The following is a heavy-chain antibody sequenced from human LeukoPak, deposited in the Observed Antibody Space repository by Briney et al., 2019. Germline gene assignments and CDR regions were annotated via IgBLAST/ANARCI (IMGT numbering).Heavy chain of an antibody. CDR1: GFTFSSYA. D-gene: IGHD2-21*02. J-gene: IGHJ6*02. CDR2: ISYDGSNK. Sequence: GRSLRLSCAASGFTFSSYAMHWVRQAPGKGLEWVAVISYDGSNKYYTDSVKGRFTISRDNSKNTLYLQMNSLRAEDTAVYYCARPLAYCGGDCSGDYYYYGMDVWGQGTTVTVSS. CDR3: ARPLAYCGGDCSGDYYYYGMDV. V-gene: IGHV3-30-3*01.